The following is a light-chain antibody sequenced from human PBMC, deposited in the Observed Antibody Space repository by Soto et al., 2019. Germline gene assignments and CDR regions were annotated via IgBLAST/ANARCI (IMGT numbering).Light chain of an antibody. CDR2: AAS. CDR3: QKSYTTVYY. Sequence: AIQVTHSPSSLSASVLYIVTITCRASEDIRNGLGWYQQKPGKAPKLLIYAASTLQSGVPSRFSGLGSGTDFALTITSLQPDDSATYYCQKSYTTVYYFGQGTKVDIK. J-gene: IGKJ2*01. V-gene: IGKV1-6*01. CDR1: EDIRNG.